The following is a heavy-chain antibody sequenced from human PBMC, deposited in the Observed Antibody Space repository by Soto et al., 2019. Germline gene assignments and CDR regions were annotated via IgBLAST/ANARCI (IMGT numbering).Heavy chain of an antibody. Sequence: SETLSLTCAVYGGSFSGYYWSWIRQPPGKGLEWIGEINHSGRTNYNPSLKSRVTISVDTSKNQFSLKLSSVTAADTAVYYCARGYGYNSRFGYWGQGTLVTVSS. J-gene: IGHJ4*02. D-gene: IGHD5-12*01. CDR2: INHSGRT. V-gene: IGHV4-34*01. CDR1: GGSFSGYY. CDR3: ARGYGYNSRFGY.